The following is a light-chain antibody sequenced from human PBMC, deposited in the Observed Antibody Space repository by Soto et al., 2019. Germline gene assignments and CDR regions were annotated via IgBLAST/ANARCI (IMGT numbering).Light chain of an antibody. J-gene: IGKJ4*01. CDR1: QSVSSD. Sequence: EILLTQSPGTLSLSPGERATLSCRASQSVSSDLAWYEQKPGQAPRILIYDASNRDTGIPARFSGSGSGTDFTLTISRLEPEDFEVYYCQQRSKWPLTFGGGTKVDIK. CDR2: DAS. CDR3: QQRSKWPLT. V-gene: IGKV3-11*01.